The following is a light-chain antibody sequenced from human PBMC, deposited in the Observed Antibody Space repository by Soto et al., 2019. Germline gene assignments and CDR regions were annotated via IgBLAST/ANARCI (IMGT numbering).Light chain of an antibody. CDR2: AAS. Sequence: DIQMTQSPSSLSASVGDRVTITCRASHGIRKALGWYQQKPGKAPVRLIYAASSLLSGVPARFSGSGSGTEFTLTIRSLQPEDFATYYCLQQNSYPWTFGQGTKVEIK. J-gene: IGKJ1*01. V-gene: IGKV1-17*01. CDR1: HGIRKA. CDR3: LQQNSYPWT.